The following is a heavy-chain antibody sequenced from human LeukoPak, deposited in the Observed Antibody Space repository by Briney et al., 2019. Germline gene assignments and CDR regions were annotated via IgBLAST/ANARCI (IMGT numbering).Heavy chain of an antibody. CDR1: GFTFSSYG. V-gene: IGHV3-30*18. Sequence: GGSLRLSCAASGFTFSSYGMHWVRQAPGKGLEWVAVISYDGSNKYYADSVKGRFTISRDNSKNTLYLQMSSLRAEDAAVYYCAKVPSGYGMDVWGKGTTVTVSS. J-gene: IGHJ6*04. CDR3: AKVPSGYGMDV. CDR2: ISYDGSNK.